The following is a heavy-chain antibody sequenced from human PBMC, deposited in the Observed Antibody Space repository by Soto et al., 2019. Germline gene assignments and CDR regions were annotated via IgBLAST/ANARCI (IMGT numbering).Heavy chain of an antibody. Sequence: QVQLQESGPGLVKPSETLSLTCSVSGGSIGSYYWSWIRQPPGKGLEWIGYIYYSGSTNYNPSLKSRVTISVDTSKNQFSLKLSSVTAAYTAVYYCARGGWRQIENWGQGTLVTVSS. CDR1: GGSIGSYY. CDR3: ARGGWRQIEN. CDR2: IYYSGST. D-gene: IGHD3-3*01. V-gene: IGHV4-59*08. J-gene: IGHJ4*02.